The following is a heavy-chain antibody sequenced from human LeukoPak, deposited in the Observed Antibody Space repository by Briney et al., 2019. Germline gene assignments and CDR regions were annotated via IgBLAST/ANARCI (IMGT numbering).Heavy chain of an antibody. CDR3: ARVPITMVRGVILGLQFDY. Sequence: ASVKVSCKASGGTFSSYAISWVRQAPGQGLEWMGGIIPIFGTANYAQKFQGRVTITADKSTSTAYMELSSLRSEDTAVYYCARVPITMVRGVILGLQFDYWGQGTLVTVSS. CDR1: GGTFSSYA. D-gene: IGHD3-10*01. V-gene: IGHV1-69*06. CDR2: IIPIFGTA. J-gene: IGHJ4*02.